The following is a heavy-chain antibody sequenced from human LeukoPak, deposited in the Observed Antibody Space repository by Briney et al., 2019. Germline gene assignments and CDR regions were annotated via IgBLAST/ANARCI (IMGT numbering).Heavy chain of an antibody. CDR2: ISWDGGGT. V-gene: IGHV3-43*01. CDR1: GFTFDDYT. Sequence: GGSLRLSCAASGFTFDDYTMHWVRLPPGKSLEWVSLISWDGGGTFYADSVKGRFTISRDNSKNSLYLRLNSLRTEDTALYYCARARGLYFDYWGQGTLVTVSS. CDR3: ARARGLYFDY. J-gene: IGHJ4*02.